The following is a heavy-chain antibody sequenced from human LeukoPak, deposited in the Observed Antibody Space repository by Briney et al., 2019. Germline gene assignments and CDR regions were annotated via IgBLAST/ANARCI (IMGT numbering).Heavy chain of an antibody. CDR1: GFTFSHYW. CDR2: IYNDGSST. Sequence: GGSLRLSCAASGFTFSHYWMHWVRQAPGKGLVWVSRIYNDGSSTIYADSVKGRFTISRDNAKSTLYLQMNSLRAEDTAVYYCARVRGGSGRSYAADAFDIWGQGTMVTVSS. CDR3: ARVRGGSGRSYAADAFDI. D-gene: IGHD1-26*01. J-gene: IGHJ3*02. V-gene: IGHV3-74*01.